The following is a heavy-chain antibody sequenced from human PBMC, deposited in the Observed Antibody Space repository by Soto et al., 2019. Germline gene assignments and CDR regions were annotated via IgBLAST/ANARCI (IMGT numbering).Heavy chain of an antibody. V-gene: IGHV4-30-4*01. CDR2: IYYSGST. Sequence: QVQLQESGPGLVKPSQTLSLTCTVSGGSISSGDYYWSWIRQPPGKGLEWIGSIYYSGSTYYNPSLKTQVTPSVDTSKNQFSLKLNSVTAADTAVYYCASRHSSPYFDYWGQGTLVTVSS. J-gene: IGHJ4*02. D-gene: IGHD6-13*01. CDR3: ASRHSSPYFDY. CDR1: GGSISSGDYY.